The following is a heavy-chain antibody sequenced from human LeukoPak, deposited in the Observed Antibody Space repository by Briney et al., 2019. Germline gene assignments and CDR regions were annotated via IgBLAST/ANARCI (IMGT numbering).Heavy chain of an antibody. D-gene: IGHD6-6*01. J-gene: IGHJ6*03. CDR3: ARESEGSSSVDYYYYMDV. CDR1: GYTFTSYY. CDR2: INPSGGST. Sequence: GASVKVSCKASGYTFTSYYMHWVRQAPGQGLEWMGIINPSGGSTSYAQKFQGRVTMTRDTSTSTVYMQLSSLRSEDTAVYYCARESEGSSSVDYYYYMDVWGKGTTVTVSS. V-gene: IGHV1-46*01.